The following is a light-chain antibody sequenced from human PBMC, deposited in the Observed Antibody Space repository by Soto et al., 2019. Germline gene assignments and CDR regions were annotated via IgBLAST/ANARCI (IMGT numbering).Light chain of an antibody. J-gene: IGLJ1*01. Sequence: QSVLTQPASVSGSPGQSITISCTGTGSDIGVYNYVSWYQQHPGKAPKLMIYDVSNRPSGVSNRFSASKSGITASLTISGLQAEDEADYYRRSYPSSSAFSVFGTGTKVPV. CDR3: RSYPSSSAFSV. V-gene: IGLV2-14*03. CDR2: DVS. CDR1: GSDIGVYNY.